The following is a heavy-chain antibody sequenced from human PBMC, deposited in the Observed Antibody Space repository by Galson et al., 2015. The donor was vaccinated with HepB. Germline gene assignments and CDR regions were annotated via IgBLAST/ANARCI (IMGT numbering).Heavy chain of an antibody. Sequence: SLRLSCAASGFTFSRYAMSWVRQAPGKGLEWVSTISGSGGSTFYPDSTKGRFTISRDNSKSTMYLQMTSLRAEDTAVYYCAKLAYEFASGDYAFDYWGQGTRVTVSS. D-gene: IGHD2-21*01. J-gene: IGHJ4*02. CDR3: AKLAYEFASGDYAFDY. CDR1: GFTFSRYA. V-gene: IGHV3-23*01. CDR2: ISGSGGST.